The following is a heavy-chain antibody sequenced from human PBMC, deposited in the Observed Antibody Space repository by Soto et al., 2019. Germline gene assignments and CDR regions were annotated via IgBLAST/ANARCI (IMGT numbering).Heavy chain of an antibody. Sequence: GGSLRLSCAASGFTFRTYTMSWVRQAPGKGLEWVSGIYGSGDDAFYADSVKGRFTISRDNSKNTLYLQMNSLRAEDTAVYYCARAGVAVAGTEGWFDPWGQGTLVTVSS. CDR2: IYGSGDDA. J-gene: IGHJ5*02. CDR3: ARAGVAVAGTEGWFDP. D-gene: IGHD6-19*01. V-gene: IGHV3-23*01. CDR1: GFTFRTYT.